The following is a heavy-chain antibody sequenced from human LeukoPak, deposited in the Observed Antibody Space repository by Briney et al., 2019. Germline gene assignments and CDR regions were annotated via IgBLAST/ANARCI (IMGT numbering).Heavy chain of an antibody. CDR1: GGSFSGYY. Sequence: SETLSLTCAVYGGSFSGYYWSWIRQPPGKGLEWIGEINHSGSTNYNPSLKSRVTISVDMSKNQFSLKLSSVTAADTAVYYCARGKKRGGYNYDYWGQGTLVTVSS. CDR2: INHSGST. J-gene: IGHJ4*02. D-gene: IGHD5-24*01. V-gene: IGHV4-34*01. CDR3: ARGKKRGGYNYDY.